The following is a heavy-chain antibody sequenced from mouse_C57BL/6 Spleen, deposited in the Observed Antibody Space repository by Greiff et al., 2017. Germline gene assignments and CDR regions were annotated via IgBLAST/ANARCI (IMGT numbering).Heavy chain of an antibody. CDR3: AKAFITTVVALTDYAMDY. CDR2: INPNYGTT. D-gene: IGHD1-1*01. CDR1: GYSFTDYN. J-gene: IGHJ4*01. Sequence: VQLQQSGPELVKPGASVKISCKASGYSFTDYNMNWVKQSNGKSLEWIGVINPNYGTTSYNQKFKGKATLTVDQSSSTAYMHLNSLTAEDSAVYFCAKAFITTVVALTDYAMDYWGQGTSVTVSS. V-gene: IGHV1-39*01.